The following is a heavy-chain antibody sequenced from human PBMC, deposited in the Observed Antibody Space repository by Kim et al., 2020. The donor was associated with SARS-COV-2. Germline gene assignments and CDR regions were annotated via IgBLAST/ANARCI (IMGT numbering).Heavy chain of an antibody. CDR3: ARESGSRYIDY. D-gene: IGHD6-13*01. V-gene: IGHV4-59*01. J-gene: IGHJ4*02. CDR2: T. Sequence: TNYNPSLKSRVTVSVDTSKNQFSLNITSVTAADTAVYFCARESGSRYIDYWGQGTLVTVSS.